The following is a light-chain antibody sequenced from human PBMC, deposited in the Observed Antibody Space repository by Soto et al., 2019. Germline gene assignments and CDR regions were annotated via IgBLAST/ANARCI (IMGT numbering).Light chain of an antibody. CDR2: EVT. V-gene: IGLV2-8*01. CDR1: SSDVGGYNY. J-gene: IGLJ3*02. CDR3: SSYAASNNFYFV. Sequence: QSALTQPPSASGSPGQSVTISCTGTSSDVGGYNYVSWYQQYPGRALKLMIYEVTKRPSGVPDRFSGSKSGNTASLTVSGLQAEDEADYYCSSYAASNNFYFVFGGGTKLTVL.